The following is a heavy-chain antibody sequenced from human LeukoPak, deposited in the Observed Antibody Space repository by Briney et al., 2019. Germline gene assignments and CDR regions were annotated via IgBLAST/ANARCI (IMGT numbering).Heavy chain of an antibody. CDR3: ARWGSSWYGRFDY. CDR2: MNPNSGNT. CDR1: GYTFTSYD. V-gene: IGHV1-8*01. J-gene: IGHJ4*02. Sequence: GASVTVSCKASGYTFTSYDMNWVRQAPGQGLEWMGWMNPNSGNTDYAQKFQGRVTITRNTSISTAYMVLSSLRSEDTAVYYCARWGSSWYGRFDYWGQGTLVTVSS. D-gene: IGHD6-13*01.